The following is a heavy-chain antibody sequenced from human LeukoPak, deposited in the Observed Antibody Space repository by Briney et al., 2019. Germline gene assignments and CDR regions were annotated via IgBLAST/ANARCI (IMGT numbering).Heavy chain of an antibody. CDR3: ARDPGYFDSTFDY. CDR1: GFTFSSYG. J-gene: IGHJ4*02. D-gene: IGHD3-9*01. Sequence: GGSLRLSCAASGFTFSSYGMSWVRQAPGKGLEWVSVISGRGGSTYYADSVKGRFTISRDNAKNTLYLQMNSLRAEDTAVYYSARDPGYFDSTFDYWGQGTLVTVSS. V-gene: IGHV3-23*01. CDR2: ISGRGGST.